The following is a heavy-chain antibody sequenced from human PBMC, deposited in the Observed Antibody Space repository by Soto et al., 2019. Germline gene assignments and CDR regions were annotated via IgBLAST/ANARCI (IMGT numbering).Heavy chain of an antibody. CDR3: AKDLAGTTGAPHPDAFDI. D-gene: IGHD1-7*01. Sequence: PGGSLRLSCAASGFTFSSYGMHWVRQAPGKGLEWVAVISYDGSNKYYADSVKGRFTISRDNSKNTLYLQMNSLRAEDTAVYYCAKDLAGTTGAPHPDAFDIWGRGTMVTVSS. CDR1: GFTFSSYG. CDR2: ISYDGSNK. J-gene: IGHJ3*02. V-gene: IGHV3-30*18.